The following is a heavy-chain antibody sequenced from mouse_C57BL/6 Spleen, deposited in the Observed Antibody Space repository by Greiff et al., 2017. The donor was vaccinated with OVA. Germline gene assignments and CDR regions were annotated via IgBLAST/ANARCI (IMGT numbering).Heavy chain of an antibody. V-gene: IGHV1-50*01. CDR3: ARGRDQATDYYAMDY. CDR2: LDPSDSYT. Sequence: QVQLQQPGAELVKPGASVKLSCKASGYTFTSYWMQWVKQRPGQGLEWIGELDPSDSYTNYNQKLKGKATLTVDTSSSTAYMQLSSLTSEDSAVYYCARGRDQATDYYAMDYWGQGTSDTVSS. D-gene: IGHD3-2*02. CDR1: GYTFTSYW. J-gene: IGHJ4*01.